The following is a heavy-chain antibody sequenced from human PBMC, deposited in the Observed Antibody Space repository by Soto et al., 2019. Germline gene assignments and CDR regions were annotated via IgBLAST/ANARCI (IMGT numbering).Heavy chain of an antibody. J-gene: IGHJ2*01. CDR1: GGTFSSYT. Sequence: QVQLVQSGAEVKKPGSSVKVSCKASGGTFSSYTISWVRQAPGQGLEWMGRIIPILGIANYAQKFQGRVTITADKSTSTAYMELSSLRSEDTAVYYCASDYYDSSGYYYVGGDWYFDLWGRGTLVTVSS. V-gene: IGHV1-69*02. CDR2: IIPILGIA. D-gene: IGHD3-22*01. CDR3: ASDYYDSSGYYYVGGDWYFDL.